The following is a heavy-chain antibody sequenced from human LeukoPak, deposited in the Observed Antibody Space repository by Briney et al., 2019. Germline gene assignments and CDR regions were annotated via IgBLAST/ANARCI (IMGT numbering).Heavy chain of an antibody. CDR1: GFTFDDHG. D-gene: IGHD3-22*01. V-gene: IGHV3-20*04. Sequence: GGSLRLSCAASGFTFDDHGMSWVRQAPGKWLEWVSGIKWNGGSTGYEDTVKGRFTISRDNAKNSVYLQMNSLRAEDTAVYYCVRDPWRYYDSRSYSYFDYWGQGTLVTVSS. CDR3: VRDPWRYYDSRSYSYFDY. J-gene: IGHJ4*02. CDR2: IKWNGGST.